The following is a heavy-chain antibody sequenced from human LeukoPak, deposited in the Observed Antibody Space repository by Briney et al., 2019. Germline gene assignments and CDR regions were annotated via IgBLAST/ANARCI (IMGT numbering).Heavy chain of an antibody. CDR2: LYSCSST. CDR1: EFTFNNNS. J-gene: IGHJ4*02. V-gene: IGHV3-66*03. CDR3: ARRSSGSPPYYFGY. D-gene: IGHD1-26*01. Sequence: GGSLRLSCATSEFTFNNNSMSWVRQAPGKGLEWVSVLYSCSSTYYADSVKGRFTISRDNAKNTLYLQMNSLRAEDTAVYYCARRSSGSPPYYFGYWGQGTLVTVSS.